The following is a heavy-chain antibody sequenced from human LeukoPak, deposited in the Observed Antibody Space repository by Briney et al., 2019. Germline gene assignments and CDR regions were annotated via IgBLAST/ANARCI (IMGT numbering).Heavy chain of an antibody. CDR2: IYSGGST. D-gene: IGHD2-2*01. CDR1: GFTVSSNY. Sequence: GGSLRLSRAASGFTVSSNYMSWVRQAPGKGLEWVSVIYSGGSTYYADSVKGRFTISRDNSKNTLYLQMNSLRAEDTAVYYCARALGYCSSTSCYSRIYGMDVWGQGTTVTVSS. J-gene: IGHJ6*02. V-gene: IGHV3-53*01. CDR3: ARALGYCSSTSCYSRIYGMDV.